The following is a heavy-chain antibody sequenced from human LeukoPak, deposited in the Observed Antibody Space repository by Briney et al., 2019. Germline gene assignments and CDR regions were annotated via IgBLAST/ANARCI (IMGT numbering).Heavy chain of an antibody. CDR3: AKGGCSGGSCYAIGTYYFDY. Sequence: TGGSLRLSCAASGFTFSSYAMSWVRQAPGKGLEWVSAISGSGGSTYYADSVKGRFTISRDNSKNTPYLQMNSLRAEDTAVYYCAKGGCSGGSCYAIGTYYFDYWGRGTLVTVSS. D-gene: IGHD2-15*01. CDR2: ISGSGGST. CDR1: GFTFSSYA. J-gene: IGHJ4*02. V-gene: IGHV3-23*01.